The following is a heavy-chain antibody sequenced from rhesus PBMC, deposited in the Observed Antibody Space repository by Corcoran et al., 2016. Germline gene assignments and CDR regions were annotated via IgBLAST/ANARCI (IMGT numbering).Heavy chain of an antibody. CDR3: SRSRYSGYTYWVDY. J-gene: IGHJ4*01. V-gene: IGHV4-165*01. CDR1: GGSFSGST. Sequence: QVQLQESGPGLVKPSETLSLTCAVSGGSFSGSTWGCSRQPPGTGLDWFGYISGSGGSTDDNPSLKSRVTMSTDTSKNQFSLKLSSVTAADTAVYYCSRSRYSGYTYWVDYWGQGVLVTVSS. CDR2: ISGSGGST. D-gene: IGHD5-24*01.